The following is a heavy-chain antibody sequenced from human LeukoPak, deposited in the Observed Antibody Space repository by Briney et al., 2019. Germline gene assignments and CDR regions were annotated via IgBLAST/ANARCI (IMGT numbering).Heavy chain of an antibody. D-gene: IGHD6-13*01. J-gene: IGHJ6*02. CDR3: ARARQHLYYYYGMDV. Sequence: AGSLRLSCAASGFTFSSYSMNWVRQAPGKGLEWVSSSSSSRSYIYYADSMKGRFTISRDNAKNSLYLQMTSLRAEDTAVYYCARARQHLYYYYGMDVWGQGTTVTVSS. CDR1: GFTFSSYS. CDR2: SSSSRSYI. V-gene: IGHV3-21*01.